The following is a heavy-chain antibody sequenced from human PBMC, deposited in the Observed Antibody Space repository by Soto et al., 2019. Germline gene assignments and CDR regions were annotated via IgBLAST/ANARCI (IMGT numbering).Heavy chain of an antibody. D-gene: IGHD3-10*01. CDR2: VHHSWGS. J-gene: IGHJ6*02. CDR3: ARQGFGPLHGLVDV. CDR1: GGSISSYY. Sequence: QVQLQESGPGLVKPSENLSLSCTGSGGSISSYYWSWFRQSPGKRMEWIGYVHHSWGSSYNPSLQSRVAISLDTSKSQFSLKVTSVTATDTAVYYCARQGFGPLHGLVDVWGQGTTVTVSS. V-gene: IGHV4-59*08.